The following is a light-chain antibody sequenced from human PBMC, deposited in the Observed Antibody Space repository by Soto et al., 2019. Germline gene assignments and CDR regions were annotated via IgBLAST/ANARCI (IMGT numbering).Light chain of an antibody. CDR1: QGISSA. J-gene: IGKJ2*01. CDR3: QQFNSYPPYT. V-gene: IGKV1-13*02. CDR2: DAS. Sequence: AIQLTQSPSSLSASVGDRVTITCRASQGISSALVWYQQKPGKAPKLLIYDASSLESGVPSRFSGSGSGTDFTLTISSLQPEDFATYYCQQFNSYPPYTFGQGTKLEIK.